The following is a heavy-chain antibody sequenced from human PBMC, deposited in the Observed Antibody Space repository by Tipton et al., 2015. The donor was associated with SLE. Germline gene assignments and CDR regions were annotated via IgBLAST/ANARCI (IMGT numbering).Heavy chain of an antibody. D-gene: IGHD6-13*01. CDR2: ISYDGSNK. J-gene: IGHJ4*02. Sequence: SLRLSCADSGFTFSSYGMHWVRQAPGKGLEWVAIISYDGSNKYYADSVKGRFTISRDNSKNTLYLQMNSLRADDTAVYYCAARYSSSWYRGNYFDYWGQGTLVTVSS. CDR1: GFTFSSYG. CDR3: AARYSSSWYRGNYFDY. V-gene: IGHV3-30*03.